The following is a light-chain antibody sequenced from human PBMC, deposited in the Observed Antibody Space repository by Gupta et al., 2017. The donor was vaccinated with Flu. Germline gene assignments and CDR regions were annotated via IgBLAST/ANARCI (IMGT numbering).Light chain of an antibody. J-gene: IGLJ2*01. V-gene: IGLV3-21*02. CDR3: QRWDPDTDDWV. CDR2: DNS. CDR1: NVGTKS. Sequence: SYWLTQPPSVSVAPGRTARLTCGGYNVGTKSVHWYQQRPGQAPVMVVYDNSARPSGIPGRFSGSNSGNKATLRTSSGEAGDEADYYCQRWDPDTDDWVFGGGTRLTVL.